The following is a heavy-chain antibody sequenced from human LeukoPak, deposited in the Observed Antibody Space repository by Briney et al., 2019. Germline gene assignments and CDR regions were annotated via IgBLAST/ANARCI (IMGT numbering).Heavy chain of an antibody. CDR3: ARSRHSGSYNDY. Sequence: TSETLSLTCAVSGGSISSSNWWSWVRQPPGKGLEWIGEIYHSGSTNYNPSLKSRVTISVDKSKNQFSLKLSSVTAADTAVYYCARSRHSGSYNDYWGQGTLVTVSS. D-gene: IGHD1-26*01. CDR2: IYHSGST. CDR1: GGSISSSNW. V-gene: IGHV4-4*02. J-gene: IGHJ4*02.